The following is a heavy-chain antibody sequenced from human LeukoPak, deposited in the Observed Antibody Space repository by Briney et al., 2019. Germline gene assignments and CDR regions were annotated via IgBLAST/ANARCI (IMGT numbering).Heavy chain of an antibody. J-gene: IGHJ6*03. CDR3: ARVLIEEEDVSNSYYYYLDV. CDR1: GDSISSGDYY. V-gene: IGHV4-61*02. Sequence: SETLSLTCTVSGDSISSGDYYWSWIRQPAGKGLEWIGRISSSGSTNYNPSLKSRVTISVDTSKNQFSLKLSSVTAADTAVYYCARVLIEEEDVSNSYYYYLDVWGKGTTVTISS. CDR2: ISSSGST. D-gene: IGHD5-24*01.